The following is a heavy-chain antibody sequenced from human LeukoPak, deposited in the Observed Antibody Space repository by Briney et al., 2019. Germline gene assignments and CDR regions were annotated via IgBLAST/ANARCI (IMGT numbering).Heavy chain of an antibody. CDR3: ARNNFDNWFDP. Sequence: ASVKVSCKASGYTVTGYYMHWVRQAPGQGLEWMGRINPNSGGTNYAQKFQGRVTMTRDTSISTAYMELSRLRSDDTAVYYCARNNFDNWFDPWGQGTLVTVSS. CDR2: INPNSGGT. J-gene: IGHJ5*02. D-gene: IGHD5-24*01. CDR1: GYTVTGYY. V-gene: IGHV1-2*06.